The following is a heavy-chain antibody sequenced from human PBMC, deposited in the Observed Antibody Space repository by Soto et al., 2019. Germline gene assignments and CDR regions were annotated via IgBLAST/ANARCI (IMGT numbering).Heavy chain of an antibody. Sequence: GGSLRLACAASGFTVSSNYMSGGRQAPGKGLEWVSVIYSGGSTYYADSVKGRFTISRDNSKNTLYLQMNSLRAEDTAVYYCARAGVYYDYVWGSYRPYYFDYWGQGTLVTVSS. CDR3: ARAGVYYDYVWGSYRPYYFDY. J-gene: IGHJ4*02. D-gene: IGHD3-16*02. CDR1: GFTVSSNY. CDR2: IYSGGST. V-gene: IGHV3-53*01.